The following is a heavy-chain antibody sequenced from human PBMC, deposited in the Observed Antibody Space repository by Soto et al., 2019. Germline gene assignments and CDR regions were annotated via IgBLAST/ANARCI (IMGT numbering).Heavy chain of an antibody. J-gene: IGHJ4*02. CDR2: ISSTTNYI. CDR3: ARESEDLTSNFDY. V-gene: IGHV3-21*06. CDR1: GFTFTRYS. Sequence: EVQLVESGGGLVKPGGSLRLSCAASGFTFTRYSMNWVRQAPGKGLEWVSSISSTTNYIYYGDSMKGRFTISRDNAKNSLYRKMNGRGAEDTAVYSCARESEDLTSNFDYWGQGTLVTVSS.